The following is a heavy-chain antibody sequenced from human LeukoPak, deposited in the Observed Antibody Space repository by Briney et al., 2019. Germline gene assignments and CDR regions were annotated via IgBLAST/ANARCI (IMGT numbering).Heavy chain of an antibody. CDR2: ISGSGSNT. CDR1: GFTFSSYA. Sequence: GGSLRLSCAASGFTFSSYAITWVRQAPGKGLEWVSAISGSGSNTYYADSVKGRFTISRDNSKNTLYLLINSLRADDTVVYYCARGNGDYAIHPDYWGQGTLVTVSS. CDR3: ARGNGDYAIHPDY. V-gene: IGHV3-23*01. J-gene: IGHJ4*02. D-gene: IGHD4-17*01.